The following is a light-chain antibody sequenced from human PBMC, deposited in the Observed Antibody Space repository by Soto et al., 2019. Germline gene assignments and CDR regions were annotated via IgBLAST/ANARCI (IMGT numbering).Light chain of an antibody. CDR2: GNS. CDR3: QSYDSSLSPYV. Sequence: QSVLTQPPSVSGAPGQRVTISCTGSSSNIGAGYDVHWYQQLPGTAPKLLIYGNSNRPSGVPDRFSGSKSGTSAPLAITGLQAEDEADYYCQSYDSSLSPYVFGTGTKVTVL. CDR1: SSNIGAGYD. V-gene: IGLV1-40*01. J-gene: IGLJ1*01.